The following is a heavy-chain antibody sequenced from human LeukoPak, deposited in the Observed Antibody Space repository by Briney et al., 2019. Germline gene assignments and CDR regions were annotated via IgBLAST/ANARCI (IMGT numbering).Heavy chain of an antibody. Sequence: ASVKVSCKASGYTFTGYYMHWVRQAPGQGLEWMGWINPNSGGTNYAQKVQGRVTMTRDTSISTAYMELSRLRSDDTAVYYCARLYGSGSYYKRGNYFDYWGQGTLVTVSS. CDR2: INPNSGGT. CDR3: ARLYGSGSYYKRGNYFDY. V-gene: IGHV1-2*02. J-gene: IGHJ4*02. D-gene: IGHD3-10*01. CDR1: GYTFTGYY.